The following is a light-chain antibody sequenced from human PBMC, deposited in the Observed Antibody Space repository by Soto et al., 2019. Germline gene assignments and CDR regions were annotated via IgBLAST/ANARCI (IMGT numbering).Light chain of an antibody. CDR3: QQYGSSPLT. V-gene: IGKV3-20*01. CDR2: GAS. Sequence: DIVLTQSPGNLSLSPGERATLSCRASQNVRSNELAWYQQKPGQAPRLLIYGASSRSTAIPDRVSGSGSGTDFTLTISRLEPDDFAVYYCQQYGSSPLTFGGGTKVEFK. J-gene: IGKJ4*01. CDR1: QNVRSNE.